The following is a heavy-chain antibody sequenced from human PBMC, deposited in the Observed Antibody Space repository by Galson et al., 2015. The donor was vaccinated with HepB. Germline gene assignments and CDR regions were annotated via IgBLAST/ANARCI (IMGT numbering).Heavy chain of an antibody. Sequence: SVKVSCKASGGTFSSYAISWVRQAPGQGLEWMGRIIPILGIANYAQKFQGRVTITADKSTSTAYMELSSLRSEDTAVYYCARERAKGGSYYFDYWGQGTLVTVSS. D-gene: IGHD1-26*01. V-gene: IGHV1-69*04. CDR3: ARERAKGGSYYFDY. CDR1: GGTFSSYA. J-gene: IGHJ4*02. CDR2: IIPILGIA.